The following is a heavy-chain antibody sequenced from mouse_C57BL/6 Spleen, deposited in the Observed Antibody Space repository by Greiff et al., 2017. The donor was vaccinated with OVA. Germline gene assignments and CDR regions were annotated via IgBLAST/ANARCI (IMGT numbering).Heavy chain of an antibody. CDR1: GYTFTSYW. V-gene: IGHV1-50*01. Sequence: QVQLQQPGAELVKPGASVKLSCKASGYTFTSYWMQWVKQRPGQGLEWIGEIDPSASYTNYNQKFKGKATLTVDTSSSTAYMQLSSLTSEDSAVYYCARGAPGGYYAMDYWGQGTSVTVSS. CDR3: ARGAPGGYYAMDY. J-gene: IGHJ4*01. CDR2: IDPSASYT.